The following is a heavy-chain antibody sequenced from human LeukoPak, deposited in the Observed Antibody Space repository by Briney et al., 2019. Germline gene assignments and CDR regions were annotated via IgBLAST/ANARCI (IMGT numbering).Heavy chain of an antibody. CDR1: GFTSSNAW. CDR3: TTGGYEAPLFDY. Sequence: GGPLRLSCASSGFTSSNAWMSWVRQATGKGLEWVGRIKSKTDGGTTDYAAPVNGRFTISRDDAKNTLYLQMNSLKTEDTAVYYCTTGGYEAPLFDYWGQGTLVTVSS. D-gene: IGHD5-12*01. V-gene: IGHV3-15*01. J-gene: IGHJ4*02. CDR2: IKSKTDGGTT.